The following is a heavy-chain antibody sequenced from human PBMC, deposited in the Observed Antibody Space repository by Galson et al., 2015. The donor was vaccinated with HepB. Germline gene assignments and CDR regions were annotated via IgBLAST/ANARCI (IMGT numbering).Heavy chain of an antibody. CDR3: ARAGIVGATKDYFDY. V-gene: IGHV3-33*01. CDR1: GFTFSSYG. CDR2: IWYDGSNK. Sequence: SLRLSCAASGFTFSSYGMHWVRQAPGKGLEWVAVIWYDGSNKYYADSVKGRFTISRDNSKNTLCLQMNSLRAEDTAVYYCARAGIVGATKDYFDYWGQGTLVTVSS. D-gene: IGHD1-26*01. J-gene: IGHJ4*02.